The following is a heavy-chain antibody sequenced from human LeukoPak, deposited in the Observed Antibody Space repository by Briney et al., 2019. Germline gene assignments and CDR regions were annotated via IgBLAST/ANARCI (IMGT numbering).Heavy chain of an antibody. Sequence: PSETLSLTCSVYGVSLRDSYWTWLRPRQGLGLEWIVYPRSRGSSNNNGGSTNYNPSLKSRVTMSVDTYKNQFSLKLSSVTAADTAVYYCARMDCSNVSCYLYYWGQGALVTVSS. D-gene: IGHD2-21*01. V-gene: IGHV4-59*01. CDR1: GVSLRDSY. J-gene: IGHJ4*02. CDR3: ARMDCSNVSCYLYY. CDR2: PRSRGSSNNNGGST.